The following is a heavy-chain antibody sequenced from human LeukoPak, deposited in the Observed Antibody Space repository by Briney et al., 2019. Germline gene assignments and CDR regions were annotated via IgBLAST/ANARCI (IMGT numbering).Heavy chain of an antibody. J-gene: IGHJ4*02. D-gene: IGHD5-12*01. CDR1: GGSFSGYY. Sequence: SQTLSLTCALYGGSFSGYYWSWIRQPPGKGLEWIGEINHSGSTKYNPSLKSRVTISVDTSKNQFSLKLISVTAADAAVYYCARGAGLKWLRQYLDYWGQGTLVTVSS. V-gene: IGHV4-34*01. CDR3: ARGAGLKWLRQYLDY. CDR2: INHSGST.